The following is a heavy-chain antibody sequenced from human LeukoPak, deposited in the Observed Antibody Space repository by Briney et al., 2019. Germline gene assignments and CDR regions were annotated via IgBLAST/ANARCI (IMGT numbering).Heavy chain of an antibody. CDR2: ISYDGSNK. J-gene: IGHJ4*02. V-gene: IGHV3-30-3*01. D-gene: IGHD5-12*01. CDR1: GFTFSSYA. CDR3: ARDSAPTWYSGYDYYFDY. Sequence: PGGSLRLSCAASGFTFSSYAMHWVRQAPGKGLEWVAVISYDGSNKYYADFVKGRFTISRDNSKNTLYLQMNSLRAEDTAVYYCARDSAPTWYSGYDYYFDYWGQGTLVTVSS.